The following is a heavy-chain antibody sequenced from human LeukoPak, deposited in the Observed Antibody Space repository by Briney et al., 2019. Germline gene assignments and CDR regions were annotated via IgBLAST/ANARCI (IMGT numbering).Heavy chain of an antibody. CDR2: ISSSGNTI. CDR1: GFTFSNYR. V-gene: IGHV3-48*04. J-gene: IGHJ4*02. D-gene: IGHD6-13*01. Sequence: GGSLRLSCAASGFTFSNYRMNWVRQVSGKGLEWISSISSSGNTIYYADSVKGRFTISRDNAKNSLSLQMNSLRVEDTAVYYCANGDSSAWYETGDYWGQGTLVTVSS. CDR3: ANGDSSAWYETGDY.